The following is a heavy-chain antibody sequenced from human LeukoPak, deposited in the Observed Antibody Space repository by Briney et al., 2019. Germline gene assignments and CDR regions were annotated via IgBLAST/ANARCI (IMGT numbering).Heavy chain of an antibody. V-gene: IGHV3-21*01. CDR2: ISSGSSYI. D-gene: IGHD6-13*01. CDR3: ARAENGYSSSWSYNYYYYMDV. Sequence: GGSLRLSCAASGFTFSSYSMKWVRQAPGKGLEWASSISSGSSYIYYADSVKGRFTISRDNAKNSLYLQMNSLRAEDTAVYYCARAENGYSSSWSYNYYYYMDVWGKGTTVTVSS. J-gene: IGHJ6*03. CDR1: GFTFSSYS.